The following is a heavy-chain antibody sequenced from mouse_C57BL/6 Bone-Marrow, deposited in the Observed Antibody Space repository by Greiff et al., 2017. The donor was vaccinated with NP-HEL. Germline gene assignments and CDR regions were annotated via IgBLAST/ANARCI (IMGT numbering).Heavy chain of an antibody. CDR3: ASRFPHGKCYFDV. Sequence: QVQLQQPGAELVKPGASVKLSCKASGYTFTSYWMHWVKQRPGQGLEWIGMIHPNSGSTNYNEKFKSKATLTVDKSSSTAYMQLSSLTSEDSAVYCGASRFPHGKCYFDVWGQGTTLTVSS. D-gene: IGHD2-1*01. V-gene: IGHV1-64*01. CDR2: IHPNSGST. J-gene: IGHJ2*01. CDR1: GYTFTSYW.